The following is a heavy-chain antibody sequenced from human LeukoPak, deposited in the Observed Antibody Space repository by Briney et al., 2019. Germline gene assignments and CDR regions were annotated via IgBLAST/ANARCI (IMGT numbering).Heavy chain of an antibody. CDR2: ISAYNGNT. V-gene: IGHV1-18*04. D-gene: IGHD2-15*01. CDR3: ARDSRSGCRGGFDI. CDR1: GYTFTCYG. Sequence: ASVKVSCKASGYTFTCYGISWVRQAPGQGIEWMGCISAYNGNTNYAQKLQGRVTITTDTSPSTAYMEVRSLRSDDTAVYYCARDSRSGCRGGFDIWGQGTMVTVSS. J-gene: IGHJ3*02.